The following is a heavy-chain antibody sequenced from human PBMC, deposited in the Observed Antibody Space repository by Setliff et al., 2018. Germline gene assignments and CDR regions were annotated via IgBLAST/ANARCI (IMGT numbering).Heavy chain of an antibody. J-gene: IGHJ4*02. V-gene: IGHV1-18*01. CDR1: GYNLMNYG. D-gene: IGHD3-22*01. CDR3: ARDRPSHTRDYYYSIPFDY. Sequence: ASVKVSCKASGYNLMNYGISWVRQAPGQGLEWMGWISTFNGHTKYAQNFQGRVTMTIDTSTSTAYMELRTLRSDDTAFYFCARDRPSHTRDYYYSIPFDYWGRGTLVTVSS. CDR2: ISTFNGHT.